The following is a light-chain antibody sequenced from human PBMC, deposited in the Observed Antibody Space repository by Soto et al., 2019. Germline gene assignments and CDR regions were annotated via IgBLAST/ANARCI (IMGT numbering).Light chain of an antibody. CDR1: QDISDW. Sequence: DIQMTQSPSSVSASVGDRVTITCRASQDISDWLAWHQQKPGKAPNLLIYAATTLHSGVPSRFSGSGSGTDFTLTISSLQPEDFATYYCQQGHTFPLTFGGGTKVEIK. V-gene: IGKV1-12*01. CDR2: AAT. CDR3: QQGHTFPLT. J-gene: IGKJ4*01.